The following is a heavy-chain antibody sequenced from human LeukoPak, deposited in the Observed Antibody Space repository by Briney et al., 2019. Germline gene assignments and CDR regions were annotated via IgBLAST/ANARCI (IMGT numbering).Heavy chain of an antibody. CDR2: INGSGGST. Sequence: GGSLRLSCAASGFTFSSYAMSWVRQAPGKGLEWVSAINGSGGSTYYADSVKGRFTISRDNSKNTLYLQMNSLRAEDTAVYYCAKGSTKAYCSGGSCYRSIYYYMDVWGKGTTVTVSS. V-gene: IGHV3-23*01. J-gene: IGHJ6*03. D-gene: IGHD2-15*01. CDR3: AKGSTKAYCSGGSCYRSIYYYMDV. CDR1: GFTFSSYA.